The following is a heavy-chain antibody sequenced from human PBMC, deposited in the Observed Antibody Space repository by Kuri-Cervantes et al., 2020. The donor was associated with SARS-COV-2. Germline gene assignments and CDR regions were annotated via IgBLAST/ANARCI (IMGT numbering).Heavy chain of an antibody. CDR1: GFTFRSSG. J-gene: IGHJ4*02. CDR3: AKGGDFWSGFTYFDS. D-gene: IGHD3-3*01. Sequence: GGSLRLSCAASGFTFRSSGMHWVRQAPGKGLEWVALLSNDGAHEYYADSVKGRFTISRDNSKNTLFLQMNSLRSKDTAMYYCAKGGDFWSGFTYFDSCGPGTLVTVSS. V-gene: IGHV3-30*18. CDR2: LSNDGAHE.